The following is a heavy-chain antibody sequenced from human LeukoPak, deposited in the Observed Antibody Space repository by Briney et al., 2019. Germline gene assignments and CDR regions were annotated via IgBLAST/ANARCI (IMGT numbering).Heavy chain of an antibody. V-gene: IGHV3-66*01. J-gene: IGHJ4*02. CDR2: IYSGGST. CDR3: ARERGYCSDASCFYFDY. CDR1: GFSVSSNH. D-gene: IGHD2-15*01. Sequence: GGSLRLSCAASGFSVSSNHMSWVRQAPGKGLEWVSVIYSGGSTYYADSVKGRFTISRDNSKNTLYLQMNSLRAEDTAVYYCARERGYCSDASCFYFDYWGQGTLVTVSS.